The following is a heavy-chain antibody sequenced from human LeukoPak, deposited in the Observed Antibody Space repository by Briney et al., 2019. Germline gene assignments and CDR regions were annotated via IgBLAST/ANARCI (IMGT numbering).Heavy chain of an antibody. V-gene: IGHV1-8*01. D-gene: IGHD6-13*01. CDR3: ARGQQLVRSADY. CDR2: MNPNSGNT. Sequence: ASVKVPCKASGYTFTSYDINWVRQATGQGLEWMGWMNPNSGNTGYAQKFQGRVTMTRNTSISTAYMELSSLRSEDTAVYYCARGQQLVRSADYWGQGTLVTVSS. CDR1: GYTFTSYD. J-gene: IGHJ4*02.